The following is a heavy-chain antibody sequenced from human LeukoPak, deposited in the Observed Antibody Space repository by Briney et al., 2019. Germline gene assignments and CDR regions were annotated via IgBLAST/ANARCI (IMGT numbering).Heavy chain of an antibody. CDR3: AKAPGYSSTNWFDP. D-gene: IGHD6-19*01. CDR1: GFTFSSYA. V-gene: IGHV3-23*01. Sequence: GGSLRLSCAASGFTFSSYAMSWVRQAPGKGLEWVSAISGSGGSTYYADSVKGRFTISRDNSKNPLYLQINSLRAEDTAVYYCAKAPGYSSTNWFDPWGQGTLVTVSS. J-gene: IGHJ5*02. CDR2: ISGSGGST.